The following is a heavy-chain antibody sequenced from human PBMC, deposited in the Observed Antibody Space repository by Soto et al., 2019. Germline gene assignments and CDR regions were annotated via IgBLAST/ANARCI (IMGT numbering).Heavy chain of an antibody. Sequence: PGGSLRLSCAVSGFNVMSYWMSWVRQAPGKGLEWVASIKEGGSEIYYLHSVRGRFSISRDSAGNALHLTMNYLSAEDTGVYFCARDIGFDHVNWGQGTLVTVSS. V-gene: IGHV3-7*01. J-gene: IGHJ4*02. CDR1: GFNVMSYW. CDR3: ARDIGFDHVN. D-gene: IGHD2-15*01. CDR2: IKEGGSEI.